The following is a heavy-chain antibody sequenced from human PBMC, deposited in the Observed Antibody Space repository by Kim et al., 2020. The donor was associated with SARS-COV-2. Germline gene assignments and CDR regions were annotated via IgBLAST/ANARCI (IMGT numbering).Heavy chain of an antibody. CDR1: GYSFTSYW. CDR2: IDPSDSYT. CDR3: ARGLGIAAFPIDY. J-gene: IGHJ4*02. Sequence: GESLKISCKGSGYSFTSYWISWVRQMPGKGLEWMGRIDPSDSYTNYSPSFQGHVTISADKSISTAYLQWSSLKASDTAMYYCARGLGIAAFPIDYWGQGTLVTVSS. D-gene: IGHD6-13*01. V-gene: IGHV5-10-1*01.